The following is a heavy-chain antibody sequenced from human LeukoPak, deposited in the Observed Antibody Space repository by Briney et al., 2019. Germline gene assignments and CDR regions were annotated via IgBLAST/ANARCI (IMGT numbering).Heavy chain of an antibody. D-gene: IGHD1-26*01. CDR1: GLTVSSNY. V-gene: IGHV3-53*01. CDR2: IYSGGST. Sequence: GGSLRLPCAASGLTVSSNYMSWVRQARGKGLEWVSIIYSGGSTYYADAVKGRFTISRDNSKNTLYLQMNSLRAEDTAVYYCARWAYSGSFYYFDYWGQGTLVTVSS. CDR3: ARWAYSGSFYYFDY. J-gene: IGHJ4*02.